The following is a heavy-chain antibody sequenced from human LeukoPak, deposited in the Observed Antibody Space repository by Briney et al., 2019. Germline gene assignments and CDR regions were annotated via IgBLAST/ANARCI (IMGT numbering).Heavy chain of an antibody. Sequence: SGPTLVKPTQTLTLTCTISGLPLTCSGAGLGLVRQPPGKALECIEFIYWDDDERYSPSMKGRVATFKHNSKNEVVLTMTNMDSADKGTYYCVRDVTAYRDRRYNFDVWGQGILVTVSS. V-gene: IGHV2-5*04. CDR2: IYWDDDE. J-gene: IGHJ4*02. CDR1: GLPLTCSGAG. D-gene: IGHD2-21*01. CDR3: VRDVTAYRDRRYNFDV.